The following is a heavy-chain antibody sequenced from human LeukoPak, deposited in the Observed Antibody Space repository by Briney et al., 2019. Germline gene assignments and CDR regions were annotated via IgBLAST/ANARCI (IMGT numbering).Heavy chain of an antibody. J-gene: IGHJ4*02. CDR1: GFAFSSYG. V-gene: IGHV3-48*01. CDR2: ISASSGTI. CDR3: AREAGSADH. Sequence: GGSLRLSCSASGFAFSSYGMNWVRQAPGKGLEWVSYISASSGTIFYADSVKGRFTVSRDNAKNSLYLQMNSLRAEDTGVYYCAREAGSADHWGQGTLVTVSS. D-gene: IGHD6-25*01.